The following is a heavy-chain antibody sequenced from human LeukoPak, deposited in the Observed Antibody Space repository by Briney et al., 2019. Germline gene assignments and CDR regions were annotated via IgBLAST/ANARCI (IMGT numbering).Heavy chain of an antibody. CDR2: FDPEDGET. CDR3: ATHTYYYDSSGYEMRN. CDR1: GYTLTELS. Sequence: ASVKVSFKVSGYTLTELSMHWVRQAPGKGLEWMGGFDPEDGETIYAQKFQGRVTMAEDTSTDTAYMELSSLRSEDTAVYYCATHTYYYDSSGYEMRNWGQGTLVTVSS. V-gene: IGHV1-24*01. J-gene: IGHJ4*02. D-gene: IGHD3-22*01.